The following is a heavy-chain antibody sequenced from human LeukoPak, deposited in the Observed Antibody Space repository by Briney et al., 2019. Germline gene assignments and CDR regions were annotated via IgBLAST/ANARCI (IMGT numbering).Heavy chain of an antibody. Sequence: PSETLSLTCIVSGGSISSGGHYWSWIRQHPGKGLEWIGYINYSGSTYYNPSLKRRITISVDTSQNQFSLKLSSVTAADTAVYYCARDEAVFGAGYYYGMAVWGQGTTVTVSS. J-gene: IGHJ6*02. CDR2: INYSGST. D-gene: IGHD3-3*01. V-gene: IGHV4-31*03. CDR1: GGSISSGGHY. CDR3: ARDEAVFGAGYYYGMAV.